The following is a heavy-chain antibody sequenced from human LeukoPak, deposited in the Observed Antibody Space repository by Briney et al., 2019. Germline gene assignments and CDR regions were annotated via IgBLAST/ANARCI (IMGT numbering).Heavy chain of an antibody. CDR1: GGSISSYY. CDR2: IYYSGST. V-gene: IGHV4-59*01. J-gene: IGHJ6*03. Sequence: PSETLSLTCTVSGGSISSYYWSWIRQPPGKGLEWIGYIYYSGSTNYNPYLKSRATISVDTSKNQFSLKLSSVTAADTAVDYCARVRYSYGYYYYYYFYMDVGGKGTTVTISS. CDR3: ARVRYSYGYYYYYYFYMDV. D-gene: IGHD5-18*01.